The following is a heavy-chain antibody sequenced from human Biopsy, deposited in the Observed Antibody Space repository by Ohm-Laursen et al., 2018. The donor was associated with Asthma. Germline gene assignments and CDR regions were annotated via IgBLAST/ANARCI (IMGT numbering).Heavy chain of an antibody. V-gene: IGHV3-30-3*01. CDR1: GFSFSEFV. CDR2: ISYDGSNK. J-gene: IGHJ4*02. Sequence: SLRLSCSASGFSFSEFVMHWVRQAPGKGLEWVAVISYDGSNKYYTDSVKGRFTISRDNSKNTLYLQMNSLRAEDTAVYYCARDAWELQKPYAYYFDYWGQGTLVTVSS. D-gene: IGHD1-26*01. CDR3: ARDAWELQKPYAYYFDY.